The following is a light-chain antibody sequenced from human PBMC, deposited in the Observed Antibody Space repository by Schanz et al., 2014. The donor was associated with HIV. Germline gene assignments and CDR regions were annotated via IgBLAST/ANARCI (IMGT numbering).Light chain of an antibody. V-gene: IGKV1-9*01. CDR3: QQYDTSSWT. CDR2: AAS. Sequence: DIQLTQSPALLSASVGDRVTITCRASQTISSSLAWYQQRPGKAPKVLIYAASSLQRGAPSRFSGSGSGTEFTLTISSLQPEDFATYYCQQYDTSSWTFGLGTKV. J-gene: IGKJ1*01. CDR1: QTISSS.